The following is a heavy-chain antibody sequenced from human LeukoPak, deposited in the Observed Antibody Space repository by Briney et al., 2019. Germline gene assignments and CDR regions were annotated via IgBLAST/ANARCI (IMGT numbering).Heavy chain of an antibody. CDR3: AREGESLSLFDY. CDR1: GGSISSGGYY. J-gene: IGHJ4*02. Sequence: SQTLSLTCTVSGGSISSGGYYWSWIRQHPGKGLEWIGYIYYSGSTYYNPSLKSRVTISVDTSKNQFSLKLSCVTAADTAVYYCAREGESLSLFDYWGQGTLVTVSS. CDR2: IYYSGST. D-gene: IGHD3-10*01. V-gene: IGHV4-31*03.